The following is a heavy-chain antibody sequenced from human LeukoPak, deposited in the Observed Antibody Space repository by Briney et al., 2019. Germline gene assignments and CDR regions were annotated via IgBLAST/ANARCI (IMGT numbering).Heavy chain of an antibody. Sequence: GGSLRLSCAASGFSFSSFWMGWVRQAPGKGLEWVANIGKDGSGKNYVDSAKGRFTISRDNAKNSLYLQMNSLRAEDTAVYYCAREYSSSWRPPIDYWGQGTLVTVSS. D-gene: IGHD6-13*01. V-gene: IGHV3-7*01. CDR2: IGKDGSGK. CDR1: GFSFSSFW. CDR3: AREYSSSWRPPIDY. J-gene: IGHJ4*02.